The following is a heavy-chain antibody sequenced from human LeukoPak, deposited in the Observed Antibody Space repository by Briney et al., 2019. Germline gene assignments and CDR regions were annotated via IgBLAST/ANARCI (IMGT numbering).Heavy chain of an antibody. D-gene: IGHD3-9*01. Sequence: PSETLSLTCTVSGGSISSYYWSWIRQPPGKGLEWIGYIYYSGSTNYNPSLKSRVTISVDTSKNQFSLKLSSVTAADTAVYYCARDSLRYADAFDIWGQGTMVTVSS. CDR1: GGSISSYY. CDR3: ARDSLRYADAFDI. CDR2: IYYSGST. V-gene: IGHV4-59*01. J-gene: IGHJ3*02.